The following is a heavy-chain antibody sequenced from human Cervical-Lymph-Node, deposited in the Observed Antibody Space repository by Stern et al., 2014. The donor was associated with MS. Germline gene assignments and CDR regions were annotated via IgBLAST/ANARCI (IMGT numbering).Heavy chain of an antibody. CDR2: IYPGDSDI. CDR1: GYSFSTYW. V-gene: IGHV5-51*01. CDR3: ARSRYTISSGSDY. D-gene: IGHD6-6*01. J-gene: IGHJ4*02. Sequence: EVQLVQSGAEVKKPGESLKISCKGSGYSFSTYWINWVRQMPGKGLEWMGIIYPGDSDIRYSPSFQGQITISADKAISTSYLQWSSLKASDTAIYYCARSRYTISSGSDYWGQGTLVTVSS.